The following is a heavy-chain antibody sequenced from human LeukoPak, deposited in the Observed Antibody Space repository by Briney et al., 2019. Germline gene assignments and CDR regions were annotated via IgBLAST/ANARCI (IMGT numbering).Heavy chain of an antibody. CDR2: IYYSGST. CDR3: ARLPQGEIDY. V-gene: IGHV4-39*01. D-gene: IGHD1-26*01. Sequence: SETLSLTCTVSGGSISSSSYYWGWIRQPPGKGLEWIGSIYYSGSTYYNPSLKSRVTISVDTSKNQFSLKLGSVTAADTAVYYCARLPQGEIDYWGQGTLVTVSS. CDR1: GGSISSSSYY. J-gene: IGHJ4*02.